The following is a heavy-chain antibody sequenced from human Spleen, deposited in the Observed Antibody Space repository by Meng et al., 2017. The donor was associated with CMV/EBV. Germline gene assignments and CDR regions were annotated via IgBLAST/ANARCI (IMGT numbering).Heavy chain of an antibody. Sequence: SGPTLVKPTETLTLTCTVSGFSLRNARVGVSWIRQPPGKALEWLAHAFSDGDKSYSTSLKSRLTISKDNSKRQVVLTMTNLDPVDTATYYCARIPYCSGGSCNDAFDIWGQGTMVTVSS. V-gene: IGHV2-26*01. D-gene: IGHD2-15*01. CDR2: AFSDGDK. CDR3: ARIPYCSGGSCNDAFDI. J-gene: IGHJ3*02. CDR1: GFSLRNARVG.